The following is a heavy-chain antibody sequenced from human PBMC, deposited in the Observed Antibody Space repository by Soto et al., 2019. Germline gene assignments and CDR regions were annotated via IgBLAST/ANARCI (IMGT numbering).Heavy chain of an antibody. D-gene: IGHD6-6*01. CDR3: ARGGAAPYYYYGMDV. Sequence: QVQLQESGPGLVKPSQTLSLTCTVSGGSISSGGYFWSWIRQHPGKGLEWIGFIYYSGSTYYNPSLKSRITISVDTSKRQFSLRLSSVTAADTAVYYCARGGAAPYYYYGMDVWGQGTTVTVSS. V-gene: IGHV4-31*03. J-gene: IGHJ6*02. CDR2: IYYSGST. CDR1: GGSISSGGYF.